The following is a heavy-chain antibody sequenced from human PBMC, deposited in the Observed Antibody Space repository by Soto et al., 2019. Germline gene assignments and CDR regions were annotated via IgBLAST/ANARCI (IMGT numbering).Heavy chain of an antibody. D-gene: IGHD6-19*01. CDR2: IIPIFGTA. Sequence: ASVKVSCKASGGTFSSYAISWVRQAPGQGLEWMGGIIPIFGTANYAQKFQGRVTITADESTSTAYMELSSLRSEDKAVYYCARDANPPYSSGWVKNWFDPWGQGTLVTVSS. V-gene: IGHV1-69*13. CDR3: ARDANPPYSSGWVKNWFDP. J-gene: IGHJ5*02. CDR1: GGTFSSYA.